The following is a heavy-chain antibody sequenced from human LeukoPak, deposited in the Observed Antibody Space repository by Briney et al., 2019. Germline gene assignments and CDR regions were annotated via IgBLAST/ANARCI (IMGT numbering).Heavy chain of an antibody. V-gene: IGHV4-61*02. J-gene: IGHJ3*02. CDR3: AGGLGTPYDAFDI. CDR1: GDSISSSTYY. Sequence: SETLSLTCTVSGDSISSSTYYWSWIRQPAGMGLEWIGRIYSSGSTNYNPSLKSRVIVSVDTSKNQFSLKLSSVTAADTAVYYCAGGLGTPYDAFDIWGQGTMVTVSS. D-gene: IGHD3-16*01. CDR2: IYSSGST.